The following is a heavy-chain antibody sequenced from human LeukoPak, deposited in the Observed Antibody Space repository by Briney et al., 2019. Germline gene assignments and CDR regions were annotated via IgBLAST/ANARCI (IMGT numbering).Heavy chain of an antibody. CDR2: IYHSGST. V-gene: IGHV4-38-2*02. CDR3: AKEGDSLGYYGGSYY. Sequence: SSETLSLTCTVSGYSINSGYYWVWVRQPPGKGLEWIGEIYHSGSTNYNPSLKSRVTISVDKSKNQFSLNLSSVTAADTAVYYCAKEGDSLGYYGGSYYWGQGTLVTVSS. D-gene: IGHD3-3*01. J-gene: IGHJ4*02. CDR1: GYSINSGYY.